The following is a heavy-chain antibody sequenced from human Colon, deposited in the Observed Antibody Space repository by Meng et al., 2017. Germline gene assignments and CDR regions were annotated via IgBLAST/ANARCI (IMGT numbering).Heavy chain of an antibody. Sequence: EVQLLESGGGLVQLGGSRRLSCAASGFDFNSYARSWVRQVPGKGLEWVASISGSGGVRYYADSVKGRFTISRDNSKDTLYLQLNNLRAADTAIYYCANAPNLATALDSWGQGTLVTVSS. V-gene: IGHV3-23*01. CDR1: GFDFNSYA. CDR3: ANAPNLATALDS. CDR2: ISGSGGVR. D-gene: IGHD2-21*02. J-gene: IGHJ4*02.